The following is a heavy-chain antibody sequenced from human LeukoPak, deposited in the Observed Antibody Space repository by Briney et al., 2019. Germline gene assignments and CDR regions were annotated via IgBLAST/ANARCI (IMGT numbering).Heavy chain of an antibody. CDR2: IYYSGST. J-gene: IGHJ4*02. V-gene: IGHV4-30-4*07. D-gene: IGHD4-23*01. CDR1: GGSISSGGYS. CDR3: ARDHGGNSVADY. Sequence: SETLSLTCAVSGGSISSGGYSWSWIRQPPGKGLEWIGYIYYSGSTHYNPSLKSRVTISVDTSKNQFSLKLSSVTAADTAVYYCARDHGGNSVADYWGQGTLVTVSS.